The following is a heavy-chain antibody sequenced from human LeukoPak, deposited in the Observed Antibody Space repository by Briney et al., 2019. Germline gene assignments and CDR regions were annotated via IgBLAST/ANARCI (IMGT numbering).Heavy chain of an antibody. CDR2: ISSGSVTI. J-gene: IGHJ1*01. CDR3: SRDGSGSYYKYFQY. V-gene: IGHV3-48*02. D-gene: IGHD3-10*01. CDR1: GFTFSSYS. Sequence: GGSLRLSCTASGFTFSSYSMNWVRQAPGKGLEWVSYISSGSVTIDYADSVKGRFTISRDNAKNSLYLQMNSLRDEDTAVCYCSRDGSGSYYKYFQYWGQGTLVTVSS.